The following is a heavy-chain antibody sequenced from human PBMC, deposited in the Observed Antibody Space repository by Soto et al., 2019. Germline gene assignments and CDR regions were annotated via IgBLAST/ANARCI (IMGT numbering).Heavy chain of an antibody. CDR1: GFTFSSYG. D-gene: IGHD3-22*01. CDR2: ISSSGDNT. CDR3: VKGPALYDSSSFDS. J-gene: IGHJ4*02. V-gene: IGHV3-64D*06. Sequence: GGSLRLSCSASGFTFSSYGMHWVRQAPGKGLEYVSGISSSGDNTKYADPVKGRFTISRDNSKNTLILQMNSLRAEDTAVYYCVKGPALYDSSSFDSWGQGTLVTASS.